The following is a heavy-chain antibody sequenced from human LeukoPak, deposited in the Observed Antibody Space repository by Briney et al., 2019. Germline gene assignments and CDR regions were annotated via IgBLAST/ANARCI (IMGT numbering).Heavy chain of an antibody. D-gene: IGHD3-3*01. CDR2: IYYSGST. Sequence: SETLSLTCTVSGGSISSSSYYWGWIRQPPGKGLEWIGSIYYSGSTYYNPSLKSRVTISVDTSKNQFSLKLSSVTAADTAVYYCARVVSYDFWSGSNWFDPWGQGTLVTVSS. J-gene: IGHJ5*02. V-gene: IGHV4-39*07. CDR3: ARVVSYDFWSGSNWFDP. CDR1: GGSISSSSYY.